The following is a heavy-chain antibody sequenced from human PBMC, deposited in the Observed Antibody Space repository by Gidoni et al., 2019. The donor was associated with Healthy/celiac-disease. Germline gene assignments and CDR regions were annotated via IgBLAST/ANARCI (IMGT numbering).Heavy chain of an antibody. Sequence: QVQLVQSGAEVKKPGASVQASCTASGYTFTSYYMHWVRQAPGQGLEWMGIINPSGGSTSYAQKFQGRVTMTRDTSTSTVYMELSSLRSEDTAVYYCARDGGRDGYNWNWFDPWGQGTLVTVSS. CDR1: GYTFTSYY. D-gene: IGHD5-12*01. J-gene: IGHJ5*02. CDR3: ARDGGRDGYNWNWFDP. V-gene: IGHV1-46*03. CDR2: INPSGGST.